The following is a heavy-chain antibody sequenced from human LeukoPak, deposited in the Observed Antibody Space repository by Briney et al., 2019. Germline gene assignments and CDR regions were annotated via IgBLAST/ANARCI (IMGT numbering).Heavy chain of an antibody. D-gene: IGHD6-13*01. CDR3: ASYSSSWYTSPGY. J-gene: IGHJ4*02. Sequence: GGSLRLSCAASGFTFSSYSMNWVRQAPGKGLEWVSSISSSSSSYIYYADSVKGRFTISRDNAKNSLYLQMNSLRAEDTAVYYCASYSSSWYTSPGYWGQGTLVTVSS. CDR2: ISSSSSSYI. V-gene: IGHV3-21*01. CDR1: GFTFSSYS.